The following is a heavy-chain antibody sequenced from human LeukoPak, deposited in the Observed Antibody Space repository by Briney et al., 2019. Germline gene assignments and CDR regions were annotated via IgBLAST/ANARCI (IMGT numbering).Heavy chain of an antibody. CDR2: INHSGST. Sequence: PSETLSLTCAVYGGSFSGYYWSWIRQPPGKGLECIGEINHSGSTNYNPSLKSRVNISVDTSKNQFSLKLSSVTAADTAVYYCARGYSSGWYNNWFDPWGQGTLVTVSS. CDR3: ARGYSSGWYNNWFDP. D-gene: IGHD6-19*01. CDR1: GGSFSGYY. J-gene: IGHJ5*02. V-gene: IGHV4-34*01.